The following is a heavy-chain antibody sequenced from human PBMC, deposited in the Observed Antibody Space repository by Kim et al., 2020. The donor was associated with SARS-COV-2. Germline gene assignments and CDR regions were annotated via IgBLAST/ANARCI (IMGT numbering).Heavy chain of an antibody. J-gene: IGHJ4*02. Sequence: GRSLRLSCAASGFTFSSYGMHWVRQAPGKGLEWVAVIWYDGSNKYYADSVKGRFTISRDNSKNTLYLQMNSQRAEDTAVYYCARDREKQWLSFDYWGQGTLVTVSS. D-gene: IGHD6-19*01. CDR2: IWYDGSNK. CDR1: GFTFSSYG. CDR3: ARDREKQWLSFDY. V-gene: IGHV3-33*01.